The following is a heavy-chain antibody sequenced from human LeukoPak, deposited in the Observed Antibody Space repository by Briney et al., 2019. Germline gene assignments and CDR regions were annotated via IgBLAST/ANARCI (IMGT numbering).Heavy chain of an antibody. D-gene: IGHD1-1*01. Sequence: PSETLSLTCAVSGYSISSGYYWGWIRPPPGKGLEWIGSIYHSGSTYYNPSLKSRVTISVDTSKNQFSLKLSSVTAADTAVYYCARLDWNECYFDYRGQGTLVTVSS. CDR3: ARLDWNECYFDY. J-gene: IGHJ4*02. CDR2: IYHSGST. V-gene: IGHV4-38-2*01. CDR1: GYSISSGYY.